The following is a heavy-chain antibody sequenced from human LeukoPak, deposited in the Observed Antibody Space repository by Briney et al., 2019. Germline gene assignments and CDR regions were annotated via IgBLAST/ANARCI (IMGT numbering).Heavy chain of an antibody. J-gene: IGHJ5*02. CDR1: GGSISSGSYY. CDR3: ARRDGQWIRNNWFDP. D-gene: IGHD5-18*01. V-gene: IGHV4-61*02. CDR2: IYTSGST. Sequence: SQTLSLTCTVSGGSISSGSYYWSWIRQPAGKGLEWIGRIYTSGSTNYNPSLKSRVTISVDTSKNQFSLKLSSVTAADTAVYYCARRDGQWIRNNWFDPWGQGTLVTVSS.